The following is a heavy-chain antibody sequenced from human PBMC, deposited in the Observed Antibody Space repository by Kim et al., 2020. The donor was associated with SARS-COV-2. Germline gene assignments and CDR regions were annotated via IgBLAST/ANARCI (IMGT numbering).Heavy chain of an antibody. D-gene: IGHD3-3*01. CDR2: ISYSGSA. Sequence: SETLSLTCSVSGAPINNYYWTWIRQPPGKGLEWIGFISYSGSANYNPSLESRLTISIDASKNEFSLKLTSMTVADTAVYYCSRQWSGFDFWGRGTRVTVSS. V-gene: IGHV4-59*01. CDR1: GAPINNYY. J-gene: IGHJ4*02. CDR3: SRQWSGFDF.